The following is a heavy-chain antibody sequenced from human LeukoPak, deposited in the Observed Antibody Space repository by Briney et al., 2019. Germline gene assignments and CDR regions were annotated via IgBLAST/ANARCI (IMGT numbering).Heavy chain of an antibody. J-gene: IGHJ4*02. CDR3: AKGPMVRGVIPHFDY. Sequence: GGSLRLSCAASGFTFSSYGMSWVRQAPGKGLEWVSAISGSGGSTYYADSVKGRFTISRDNSKNTLYLQMNSLRAEDTAVYYCAKGPMVRGVIPHFDYWGQGTLVTVSS. CDR2: ISGSGGST. V-gene: IGHV3-23*01. CDR1: GFTFSSYG. D-gene: IGHD3-10*01.